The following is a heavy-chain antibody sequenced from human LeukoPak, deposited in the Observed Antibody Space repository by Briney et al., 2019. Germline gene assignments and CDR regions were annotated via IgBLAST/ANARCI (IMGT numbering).Heavy chain of an antibody. D-gene: IGHD2-2*01. CDR2: FDPEDGET. Sequence: GASVKVSCKVSGYTLTELCMHWVRQAPGKGLERMGGFDPEDGETIYAQKFQGRVTMTEDTSTDTAYMELSSLRSEDTAVYYCATCATSCPRCGYCFDYWGQGTLVTVSS. J-gene: IGHJ4*02. CDR1: GYTLTELC. V-gene: IGHV1-24*01. CDR3: ATCATSCPRCGYCFDY.